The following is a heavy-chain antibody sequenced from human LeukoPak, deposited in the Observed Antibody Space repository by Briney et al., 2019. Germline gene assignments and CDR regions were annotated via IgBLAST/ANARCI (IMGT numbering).Heavy chain of an antibody. Sequence: GGSLRLSCAAPGFTFSGHWMSWVRQAPGKGLEWVANINQGGSDKYYVDSVKGRFTISRDNAKNSLYLQMNSLRAEDTAVYYRARVSESYYGSGSYCNGLGYWGQGTLVTVSS. CDR1: GFTFSGHW. D-gene: IGHD3-10*01. CDR2: INQGGSDK. V-gene: IGHV3-7*01. CDR3: ARVSESYYGSGSYCNGLGY. J-gene: IGHJ4*02.